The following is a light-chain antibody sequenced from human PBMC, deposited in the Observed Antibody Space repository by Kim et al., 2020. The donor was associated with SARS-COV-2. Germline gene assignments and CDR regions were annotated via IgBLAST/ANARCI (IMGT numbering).Light chain of an antibody. CDR1: NMGSKN. Sequence: ARGQTARITCGGNNMGSKNVHWYQQKPGQAPVLVIYRDSNRPSGIPERFSGSNAGNTATLTISRAQAGDEADYYCQVWDSSTAWVFGGGTQLTVL. CDR3: QVWDSSTAWV. V-gene: IGLV3-9*01. J-gene: IGLJ3*02. CDR2: RDS.